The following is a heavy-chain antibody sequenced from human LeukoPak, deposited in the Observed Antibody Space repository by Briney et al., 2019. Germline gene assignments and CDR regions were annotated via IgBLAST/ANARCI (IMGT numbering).Heavy chain of an antibody. J-gene: IGHJ4*02. CDR2: INPSGGST. D-gene: IGHD5-18*01. CDR3: ARSLVDTAMVTAFDY. V-gene: IGHV1-46*01. Sequence: ASVKVSCKASGYTFTSYYMHWVRQAPGQGLEWMGIINPSGGSTSYAQKFQGRVTMTRDMSTSTVYMELSSVTAADTAVYYCARSLVDTAMVTAFDYWGQGTLVTVSS. CDR1: GYTFTSYY.